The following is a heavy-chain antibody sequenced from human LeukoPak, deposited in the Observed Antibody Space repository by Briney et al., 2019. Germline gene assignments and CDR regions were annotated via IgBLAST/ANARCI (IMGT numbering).Heavy chain of an antibody. CDR1: GFTFSSYT. D-gene: IGHD3-10*01. CDR2: ISHDGSNK. CDR3: AKDQAYYYGSGSERPLYYFDY. V-gene: IGHV3-30-3*01. Sequence: GGSLRLSCAASGFTFSSYTMHWVRQAPGKGLEWVALISHDGSNKYYADSVKGRFIISRDNSKNTLYLQMNSLRAEDTAVYYCAKDQAYYYGSGSERPLYYFDYWGQGTLVTVSS. J-gene: IGHJ4*02.